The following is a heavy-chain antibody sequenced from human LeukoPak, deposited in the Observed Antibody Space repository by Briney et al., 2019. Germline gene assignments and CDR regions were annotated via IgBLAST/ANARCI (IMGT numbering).Heavy chain of an antibody. CDR1: GSSIYSDYF. J-gene: IGHJ3*01. Sequence: SETLSLTCAVSGSSIYSDYFWAWIRQPPGKGLEWIGSIHHSRTIYYNPSLRSRVTISVGTSENHFSLNLNSVTAADTALYYCARHSRVIVGAICAYDFWGQGTKVTVSS. V-gene: IGHV4-38-2*01. D-gene: IGHD1-26*01. CDR3: ARHSRVIVGAICAYDF. CDR2: IHHSRTI.